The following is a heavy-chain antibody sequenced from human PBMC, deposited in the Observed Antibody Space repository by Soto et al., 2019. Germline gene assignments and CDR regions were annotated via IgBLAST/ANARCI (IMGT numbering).Heavy chain of an antibody. J-gene: IGHJ4*02. CDR2: IWYDGSNK. CDR3: ASDTQYYCDY. V-gene: IGHV3-33*01. CDR1: GFTFSSYG. Sequence: QVQLVESGGGVVQPGRSLRLSCAASGFTFSSYGMQWVRQAPGKGLEWVAVIWYDGSNKYYADSVKGRFTISRDNSKNTLDLQMNSLRAEDTAVYYCASDTQYYCDYWGQGTLVTVSS.